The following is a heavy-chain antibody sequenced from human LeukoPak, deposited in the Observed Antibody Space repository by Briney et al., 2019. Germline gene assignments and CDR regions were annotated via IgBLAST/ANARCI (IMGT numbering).Heavy chain of an antibody. CDR1: GGSFSGYY. D-gene: IGHD3-10*01. CDR3: ARHPYGGYNWFDP. V-gene: IGHV4-31*11. CDR2: IYYSGST. J-gene: IGHJ5*02. Sequence: SETLSLTCAVSGGSFSGYYWSWIRQHPGKGLEWIGYIYYSGSTYYNPSLKSRVTISVDTSKNQFSLKLSSVTAADTAVYYCARHPYGGYNWFDPWGQGTLVTVSS.